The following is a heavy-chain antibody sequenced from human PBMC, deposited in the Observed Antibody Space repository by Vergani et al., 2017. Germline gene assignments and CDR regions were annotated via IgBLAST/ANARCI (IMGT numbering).Heavy chain of an antibody. CDR1: GYTFSSYG. Sequence: QVQLMQSGAEVKKPGASVKVSCKASGYTFSSYGISWVRQAPGQGLEWMGWISAYNGNTNYAQQLQGRVTMTTDKYTSTAYMVLRSLRSDDTAVYYCARYDFWSEKKGDYWGQGTLVTVSS. V-gene: IGHV1-18*01. CDR2: ISAYNGNT. CDR3: ARYDFWSEKKGDY. D-gene: IGHD3/OR15-3a*01. J-gene: IGHJ4*02.